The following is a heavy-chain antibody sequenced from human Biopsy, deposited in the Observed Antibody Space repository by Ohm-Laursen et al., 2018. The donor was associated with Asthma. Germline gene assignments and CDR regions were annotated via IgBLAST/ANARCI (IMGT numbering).Heavy chain of an antibody. D-gene: IGHD6-6*01. CDR1: GDAMSTSGSY. J-gene: IGHJ2*01. V-gene: IGHV4-39*02. CDR3: ARAVSSSSYWYFDL. Sequence: GTLSLTCIVSGDAMSTSGSYWGWIRQSPGKGLEWIDSIYYSGRTYYNPSLESRVTISADTSKNHFSLKVTFVTAADTAVYYCARAVSSSSYWYFDLWGRGDLVTVSS. CDR2: IYYSGRT.